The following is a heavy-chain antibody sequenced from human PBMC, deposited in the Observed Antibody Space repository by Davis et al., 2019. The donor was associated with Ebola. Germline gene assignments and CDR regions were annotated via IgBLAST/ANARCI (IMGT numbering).Heavy chain of an antibody. CDR2: IYYSGST. D-gene: IGHD4-17*01. Sequence: PSETLSLTCAVSGGSISSSNWWSWVRQPPGKGLEWIGYIYYSGSTYYNPSLKSRVTISVDTSKNQFSLKLSSVTAADTAVYYCARLGSETTVTTLLYYFDYWGQGTLVTVSS. CDR1: GGSISSSNW. J-gene: IGHJ4*02. V-gene: IGHV4-4*02. CDR3: ARLGSETTVTTLLYYFDY.